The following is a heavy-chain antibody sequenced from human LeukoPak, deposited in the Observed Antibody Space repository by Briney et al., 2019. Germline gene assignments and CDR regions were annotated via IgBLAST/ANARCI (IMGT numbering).Heavy chain of an antibody. Sequence: SETLSLTCAVYGGSFSGYYWSWIRQPPGKGLEWIGEINHRGSTNYNPSLKSRVTISVDTSKNQFSLKLSSVTAADTAVYYCARGVIQLWPGGRNFDYWGQGTLVTVSS. CDR3: ARGVIQLWPGGRNFDY. J-gene: IGHJ4*02. D-gene: IGHD5-18*01. CDR2: INHRGST. CDR1: GGSFSGYY. V-gene: IGHV4-34*01.